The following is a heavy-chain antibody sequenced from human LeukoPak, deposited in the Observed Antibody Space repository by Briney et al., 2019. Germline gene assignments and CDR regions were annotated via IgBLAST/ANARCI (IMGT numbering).Heavy chain of an antibody. Sequence: PSETLSLTCAVYGGSFSGYYWSWIRQPPGKGLEWIGEINHSGSTNYNPSLKSRVTISVDTPRNQFSLKLTSVTAADTAVYYCARVSSGWYAYFDYWGQGTLVTVSS. D-gene: IGHD6-19*01. J-gene: IGHJ4*02. CDR3: ARVSSGWYAYFDY. V-gene: IGHV4-34*01. CDR1: GGSFSGYY. CDR2: INHSGST.